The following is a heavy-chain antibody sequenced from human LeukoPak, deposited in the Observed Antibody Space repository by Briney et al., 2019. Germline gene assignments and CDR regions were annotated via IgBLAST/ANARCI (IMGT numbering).Heavy chain of an antibody. V-gene: IGHV3-23*01. Sequence: GGSLRLSCAASGFTFSSYAMSWVRQAPGKGLEWVSCIGGSGGETYYTDSVKGRFTVSRDNSKSTLYLQVNSLRAEDTAVCYCAKGVAAARPHYFDYWGQGTLVTVSS. CDR3: AKGVAAARPHYFDY. J-gene: IGHJ4*02. D-gene: IGHD6-6*01. CDR2: IGGSGGET. CDR1: GFTFSSYA.